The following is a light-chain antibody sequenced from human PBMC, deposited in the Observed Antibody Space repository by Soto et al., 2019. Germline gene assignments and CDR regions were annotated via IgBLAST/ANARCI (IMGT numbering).Light chain of an antibody. CDR1: SSDVGGYNY. CDR3: SSYTTSSTLHWV. Sequence: HSVLTQPASVSGSPGQSITISCTGTSSDVGGYNYVSWYQHHPGKAPKLMIYEVSNRPSGVSNRFSGSKSGNTASLTISGLQAEDEGDYYCSSYTTSSTLHWVFGGGTKLTVL. CDR2: EVS. V-gene: IGLV2-14*01. J-gene: IGLJ3*02.